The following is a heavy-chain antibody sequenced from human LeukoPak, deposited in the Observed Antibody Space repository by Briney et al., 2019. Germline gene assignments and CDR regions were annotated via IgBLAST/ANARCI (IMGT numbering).Heavy chain of an antibody. Sequence: GGSLRLSCAASGFTFSSYSMNWVRQAPGKGLEWVSYISSSSSTIYYADSVKGRFTISRDNAKNSLYLQMNSLRAEDTAVYYCARDYAEGEKGYYYYYMDVWGKGTTVTVSS. CDR2: ISSSSSTI. CDR3: ARDYAEGEKGYYYYYMDV. J-gene: IGHJ6*03. CDR1: GFTFSSYS. D-gene: IGHD4-17*01. V-gene: IGHV3-48*04.